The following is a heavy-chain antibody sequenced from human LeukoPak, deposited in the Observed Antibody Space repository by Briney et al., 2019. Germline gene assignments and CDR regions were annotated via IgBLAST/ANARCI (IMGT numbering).Heavy chain of an antibody. D-gene: IGHD3-10*01. CDR1: GGSFSGYY. J-gene: IGHJ6*03. Sequence: PSETLSLTCAVYGGSFSGYYWSWIRQPPGKGLEWIGEINHSGSTNYNPSLKSRVTISVDTSKNQFSLKLSSVTAADTAVYYCARVRGYYDMDVWGKGTTVTVSS. CDR3: ARVRGYYDMDV. V-gene: IGHV4-34*01. CDR2: INHSGST.